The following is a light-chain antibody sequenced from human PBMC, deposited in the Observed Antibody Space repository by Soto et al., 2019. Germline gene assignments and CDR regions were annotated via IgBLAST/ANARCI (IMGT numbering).Light chain of an antibody. CDR3: QQYGSSLFP. Sequence: EIVLTQSPGTLSLSPGERATLSCRASQSVSSSYLAWYQQKPGQAPRLLIYGASSRATGIPDRFSGSGSGTDCTLTISRLEPEDFAVYYCQQYGSSLFPFGPGTKVDIK. J-gene: IGKJ3*01. V-gene: IGKV3-20*01. CDR2: GAS. CDR1: QSVSSSY.